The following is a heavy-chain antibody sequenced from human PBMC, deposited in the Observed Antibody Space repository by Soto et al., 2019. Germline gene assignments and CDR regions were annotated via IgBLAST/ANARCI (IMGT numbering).Heavy chain of an antibody. CDR1: GGTNSSYA. V-gene: IGHV1-69*01. D-gene: IGHD4-17*01. J-gene: IGHJ3*02. Sequence: QVQLAQSGAEVKKPGCSVKVSCKASGGTNSSYAISWVRQAPGPGLEWMGGIIPFFGTANYAQKFQGRVTITADESTSTASMELSSLRSEDTDVYYCARAHYGGAFRAFDICCQGTMVTVSS. CDR2: IIPFFGTA. CDR3: ARAHYGGAFRAFDI.